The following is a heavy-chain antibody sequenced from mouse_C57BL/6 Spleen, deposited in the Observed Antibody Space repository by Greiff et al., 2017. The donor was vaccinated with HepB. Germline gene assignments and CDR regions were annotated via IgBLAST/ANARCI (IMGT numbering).Heavy chain of an antibody. CDR2: IDPEDGET. CDR3: EGLRRGYYAMDY. D-gene: IGHD2-4*01. J-gene: IGHJ4*01. V-gene: IGHV14-2*01. Sequence: EVQRVESGAELVKPGASVKLSCTASGFNIKDYYMHWVKQRTEQGLEWIGRIDPEDGETKYAPKFQGKATITADTSSNTAYLQLSSLTSEDTAVYYCEGLRRGYYAMDYWGQGTSVTVSS. CDR1: GFNIKDYY.